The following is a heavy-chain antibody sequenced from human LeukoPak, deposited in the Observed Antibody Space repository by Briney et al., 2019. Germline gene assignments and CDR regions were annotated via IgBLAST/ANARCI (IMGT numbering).Heavy chain of an antibody. CDR1: GGSISSGGYY. Sequence: PSETLSLTCTVSGGSISSGGYYWSWLRQHTGKGLEWIGYIHYSGSSFYNPSLKGRVTTSVVTSKNQFSLKLNSVTAADTAVYYCAILHPFDYWGQGTLVTVSS. V-gene: IGHV4-31*03. D-gene: IGHD4-11*01. J-gene: IGHJ4*02. CDR3: AILHPFDY. CDR2: IHYSGSS.